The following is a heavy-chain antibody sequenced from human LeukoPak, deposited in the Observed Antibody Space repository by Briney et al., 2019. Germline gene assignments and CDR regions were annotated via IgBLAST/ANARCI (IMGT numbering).Heavy chain of an antibody. CDR2: ISAYNGNT. D-gene: IGHD3-22*01. CDR1: GYTFTSYG. J-gene: IGHJ4*02. V-gene: IGHV1-18*01. Sequence: ASVKVPCKASGYTFTSYGISWVQQAPGQGLEWMGWISAYNGNTNYAQKLQGRVTMTTDTSTSTAYMELRSLRSDDTAVYYCASPAHYYDSREMGYWGQGTLVTVSS. CDR3: ASPAHYYDSREMGY.